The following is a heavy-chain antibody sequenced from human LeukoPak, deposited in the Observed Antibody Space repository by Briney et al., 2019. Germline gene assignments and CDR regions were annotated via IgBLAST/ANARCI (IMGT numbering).Heavy chain of an antibody. Sequence: ASVKVSCKASGGIFSSYTISWVRQAPGQGLEWMGRIIPILGIANYAQKFQGRVTITADKSTSTAYMELSSLRSEDTAVYYCARERVVNGAFDIWGQGQWSPSLQ. J-gene: IGHJ3*02. CDR3: ARERVVNGAFDI. D-gene: IGHD3-3*01. CDR2: IIPILGIA. V-gene: IGHV1-69*04. CDR1: GGIFSSYT.